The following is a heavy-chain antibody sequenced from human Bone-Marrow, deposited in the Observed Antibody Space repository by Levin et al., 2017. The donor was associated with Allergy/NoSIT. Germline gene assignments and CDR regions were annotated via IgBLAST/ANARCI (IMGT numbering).Heavy chain of an antibody. CDR3: ARGFGGMLDAY. CDR1: GYAFSGYH. D-gene: IGHD3-10*01. CDR2: IDATSGGT. V-gene: IGHV1-2*02. J-gene: IGHJ4*02. Sequence: GASVKVSCRTSGYAFSGYHLHWLRQAPGQGLEWMGGIDATSGGTHSAQKVKGRITMTRDKSMSTGYLELSGLRYDDTAIYYCARGFGGMLDAYWGQGTLVSVSS.